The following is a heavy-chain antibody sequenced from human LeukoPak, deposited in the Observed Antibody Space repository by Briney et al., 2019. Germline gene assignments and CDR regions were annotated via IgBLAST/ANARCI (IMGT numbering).Heavy chain of an antibody. V-gene: IGHV3-21*01. CDR3: ATETIGRHYDY. CDR2: IGSTGTDR. CDR1: GFSFSSSG. D-gene: IGHD1-14*01. Sequence: GGSLRLSCAASGFSFSSSGINWVRQAPGKGLEWVSSIGSTGTDRYYVDSVKGRFAISRDNAKNSLYMKMNSLRAEDTAVYYCATETIGRHYDYWGQGTLLTVSS. J-gene: IGHJ4*02.